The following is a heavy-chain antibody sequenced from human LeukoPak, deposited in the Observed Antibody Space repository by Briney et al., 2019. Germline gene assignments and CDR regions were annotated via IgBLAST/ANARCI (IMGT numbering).Heavy chain of an antibody. V-gene: IGHV3-30*02. D-gene: IGHD3-22*01. CDR3: ARAYYDTLGYFDL. J-gene: IGHJ2*01. CDR2: IRYDGSNK. CDR1: GFTFSTYG. Sequence: QTGGSLRLSCTASGFTFSTYGMHWVRQAPGKGLEWVAFIRYDGSNKYYADSVKGRFTISRDNSKNTLYLQMNSLRAEDTAVYYCARAYYDTLGYFDLWGRGTLVTVSS.